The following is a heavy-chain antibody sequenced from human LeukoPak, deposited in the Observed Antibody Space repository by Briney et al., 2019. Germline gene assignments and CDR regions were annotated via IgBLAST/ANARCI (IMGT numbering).Heavy chain of an antibody. CDR3: AKDANYYDSSGFFIPFDY. D-gene: IGHD3-22*01. Sequence: RAGGSLRLSCSASGFAFSRFAMTWVRHLPGKGLDWVSNISGNGHQTYYGDSVKGRFSVSRDNSKNILYLQMDSLRADDSALYYCAKDANYYDSSGFFIPFDYWGQGTLVTVSS. J-gene: IGHJ4*02. CDR1: GFAFSRFA. V-gene: IGHV3-23*01. CDR2: ISGNGHQT.